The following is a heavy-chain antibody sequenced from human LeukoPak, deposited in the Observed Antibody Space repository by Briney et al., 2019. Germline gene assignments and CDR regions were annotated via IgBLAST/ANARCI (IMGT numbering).Heavy chain of an antibody. CDR1: GYSFTSYW. CDR2: IYPGDSDT. J-gene: IGHJ4*02. D-gene: IGHD2-2*01. Sequence: GESLKISCKGSGYSFTSYWIGWVRQMPGKGLEWMGIIYPGDSDTRYSPSFQGQVTISADKSISTAYLQWSSLKASDTAMYYCARLQERDIVVVPAASYYFDYWGQGTLVTVSS. V-gene: IGHV5-51*01. CDR3: ARLQERDIVVVPAASYYFDY.